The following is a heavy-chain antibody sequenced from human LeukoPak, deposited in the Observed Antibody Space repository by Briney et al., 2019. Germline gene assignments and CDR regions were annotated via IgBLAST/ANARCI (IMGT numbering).Heavy chain of an antibody. CDR1: GGSILSSSHY. Sequence: PSETLSLTCTVSGGSILSSSHYWGWIRQPPGKGLEWIGSIYHSGSTYYNPSLKSRVTISVDTSKNQFSLKLSSVTAADTAVYYCAGGGIGDYGDYYDDWGQGTLVTVSS. D-gene: IGHD4-17*01. J-gene: IGHJ4*02. V-gene: IGHV4-39*07. CDR3: AGGGIGDYGDYYDD. CDR2: IYHSGST.